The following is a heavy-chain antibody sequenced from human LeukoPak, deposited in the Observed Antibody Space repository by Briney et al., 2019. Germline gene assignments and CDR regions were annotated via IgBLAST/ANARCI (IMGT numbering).Heavy chain of an antibody. D-gene: IGHD5/OR15-5a*01. CDR2: ISAYNGNT. CDR3: AILPSTIWDNNWFDP. J-gene: IGHJ5*02. Sequence: GASVKVSCKASGYTFTSYGISWVRQAPGQGLEWMGWISAYNGNTNYAQKLQGRVTMTTDTSTSTAYMELRSLRSDDTAVYYCAILPSTIWDNNWFDPWGQGTLVTVSS. CDR1: GYTFTSYG. V-gene: IGHV1-18*01.